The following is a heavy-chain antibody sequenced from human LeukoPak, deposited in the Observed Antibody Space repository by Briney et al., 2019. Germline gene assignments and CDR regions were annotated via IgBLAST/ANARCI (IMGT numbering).Heavy chain of an antibody. J-gene: IGHJ4*02. D-gene: IGHD3-22*01. CDR2: ISAYNGNT. CDR1: GYTFTSYG. V-gene: IGHV1-18*01. Sequence: ASVTDSCKASGYTFTSYGISWVRQAPGQGLGWMGWISAYNGNTNYAQKLKGRVTMTTDTSTSTAYMELRSLRSDDTAVYYCARSPYYYDSSGHYMVYWGQGTLVTVSS. CDR3: ARSPYYYDSSGHYMVY.